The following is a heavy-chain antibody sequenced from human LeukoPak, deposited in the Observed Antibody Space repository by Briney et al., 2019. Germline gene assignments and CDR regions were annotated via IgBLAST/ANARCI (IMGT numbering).Heavy chain of an antibody. CDR3: ASPGGGPTKY. CDR1: GSSISSGGYY. Sequence: SETLSLTCTVSGSSISSGGYYWGWIRQPPGKGLEWIGSIYYSGSTYYNPSLKSRVTISVDTSKSEFSLKLSSVTAADTAVYYCASPGGGPTKYWGQGTLVTVSS. V-gene: IGHV4-39*01. D-gene: IGHD3-16*01. J-gene: IGHJ4*02. CDR2: IYYSGST.